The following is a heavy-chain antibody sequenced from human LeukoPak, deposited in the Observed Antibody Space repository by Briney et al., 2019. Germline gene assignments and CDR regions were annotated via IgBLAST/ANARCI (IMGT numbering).Heavy chain of an antibody. Sequence: PGGSLRLSCAASGFTFGNSGMHWVRQAPGKGLEWVAIISYDGSDEYSADSVRGRFTIPRDNSKNTLYLQMNSLRAEDTALYYCAKDRSSSWAIDYWGQGTLVTVSS. D-gene: IGHD6-13*01. CDR2: ISYDGSDE. CDR1: GFTFGNSG. CDR3: AKDRSSSWAIDY. J-gene: IGHJ4*02. V-gene: IGHV3-30*18.